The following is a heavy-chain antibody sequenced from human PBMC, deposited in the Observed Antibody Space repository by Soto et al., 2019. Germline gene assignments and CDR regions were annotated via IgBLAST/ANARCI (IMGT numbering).Heavy chain of an antibody. CDR1: GGSFSGYY. CDR3: ARGYDRVGATIDY. D-gene: IGHD1-26*01. CDR2: INHSGST. Sequence: ASETLSLTCAVYGGSFSGYYWSWIRQPPGKGLEWIGEINHSGSTNYNPSLKSRVTISVDTSKNQFSLKLSSVTAADTAVYYCARGYDRVGATIDYWGQGTLVTVSS. J-gene: IGHJ4*02. V-gene: IGHV4-34*01.